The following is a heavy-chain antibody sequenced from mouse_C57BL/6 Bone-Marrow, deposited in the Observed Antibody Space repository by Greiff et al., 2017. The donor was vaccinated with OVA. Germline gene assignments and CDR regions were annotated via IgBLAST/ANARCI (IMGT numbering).Heavy chain of an antibody. CDR1: GFTFTDYY. Sequence: EVMLVESGGGLVQPGGSLSLSCAASGFTFTDYYMSWVRQPPGKALEWLGFIRNKANGYTTEYSASVKGRFTISRDNSQRILYLQMNALRAEDSVTYYWARVSYDYGSSGGYFDVWGTGTTVTVSS. CDR2: IRNKANGYTT. J-gene: IGHJ1*03. CDR3: ARVSYDYGSSGGYFDV. D-gene: IGHD1-1*01. V-gene: IGHV7-3*01.